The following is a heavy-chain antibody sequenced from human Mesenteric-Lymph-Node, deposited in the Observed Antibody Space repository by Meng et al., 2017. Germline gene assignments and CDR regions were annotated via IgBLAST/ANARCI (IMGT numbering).Heavy chain of an antibody. CDR3: ARVVTALWGYYFDY. CDR1: GGCISSSNW. J-gene: IGHJ4*02. V-gene: IGHV4-4*02. D-gene: IGHD2-21*02. CDR2: IYHSGST. Sequence: QVQLQESRLGVGKPAGSLSLTCAVSGGCISSSNWWSWVRQPPGKGLEWIGEIYHSGSTNYNPSLKSRVTISVDKSKNQFSLKLSSVTAADTAVYYCARVVTALWGYYFDYWGQGTLVTVSS.